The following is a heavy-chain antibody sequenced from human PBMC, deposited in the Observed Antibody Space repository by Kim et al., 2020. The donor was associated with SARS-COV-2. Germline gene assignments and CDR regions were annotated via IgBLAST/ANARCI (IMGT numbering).Heavy chain of an antibody. CDR2: INHSGST. J-gene: IGHJ6*01. D-gene: IGHD3-9*01. CDR1: GGSFSGYY. CDR3: ARGPGVRDFDRKPYGMDV. V-gene: IGHV4-34*01. Sequence: SETLSLTCAVYGGSFSGYYWSWIRQPPGKGLEWVGEINHSGSTNYNPSLKSRVTISVDTSKNKFSLNLSSVTAADTAAYYCARGPGVRDFDRKPYGMDV.